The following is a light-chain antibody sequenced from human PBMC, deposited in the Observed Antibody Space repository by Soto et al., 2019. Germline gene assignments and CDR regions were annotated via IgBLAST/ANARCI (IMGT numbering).Light chain of an antibody. V-gene: IGLV2-8*01. J-gene: IGLJ2*01. CDR3: SSYAGSNNFVV. CDR1: SSDVGGYNY. CDR2: EVS. Sequence: QSALTQPPSAYGSPGQSVTISCTGTSSDVGGYNYVSWYQQHPGKAPKLMIYEVSKRPSGVPYRFSGSKSGNTASLTVSGLQAEDEADYYCSSYAGSNNFVVFGGGTKLTVL.